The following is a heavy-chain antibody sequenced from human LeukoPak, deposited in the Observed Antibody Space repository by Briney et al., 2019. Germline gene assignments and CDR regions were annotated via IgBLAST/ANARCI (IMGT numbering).Heavy chain of an antibody. Sequence: GGSLRLPCAASGFTFSDYYMSWIRQAPGKGLEWVSYISSSGSTIYYADSVKGRFTISRDNAKNSLYLQMNSLRAEDTAVYYCARDVGPQLWSSPGYWGQGTLVTVSS. J-gene: IGHJ4*02. D-gene: IGHD5-18*01. V-gene: IGHV3-11*01. CDR3: ARDVGPQLWSSPGY. CDR1: GFTFSDYY. CDR2: ISSSGSTI.